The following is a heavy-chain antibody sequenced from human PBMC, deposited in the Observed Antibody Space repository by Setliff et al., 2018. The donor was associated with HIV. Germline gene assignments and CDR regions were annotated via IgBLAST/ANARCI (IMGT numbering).Heavy chain of an antibody. J-gene: IGHJ3*02. CDR3: ARFPLLHKNAFDI. CDR2: IYYSGST. CDR1: GGSISSNY. Sequence: SETVSLTCTVSGGSISSNYWSWMRQPPGKGLEWIGHIYYSGSTNYNPSLKSRVTISVDTSRNQFSLNLSSVTAADTAVYYCARFPLLHKNAFDIWGQGTMVTVSS. V-gene: IGHV4-59*01. D-gene: IGHD2-15*01.